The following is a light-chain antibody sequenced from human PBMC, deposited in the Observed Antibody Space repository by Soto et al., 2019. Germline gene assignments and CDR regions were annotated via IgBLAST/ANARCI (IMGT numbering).Light chain of an antibody. V-gene: IGKV3-20*01. CDR1: QSVNSDY. Sequence: EIVLKQSPGTLSLSPGERATLSCRASQSVNSDYLAWFQQRPGQAPRLLIYATSRRASGIPDRFSGSGSGTDFTLAISRLEPEDFAVYYCHQFAYSPRTFGQGTKVETK. CDR2: ATS. J-gene: IGKJ1*01. CDR3: HQFAYSPRT.